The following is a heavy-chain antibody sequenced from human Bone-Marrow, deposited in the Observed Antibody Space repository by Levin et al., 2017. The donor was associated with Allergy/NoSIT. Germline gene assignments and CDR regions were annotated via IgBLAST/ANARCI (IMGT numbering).Heavy chain of an antibody. CDR3: AIDCSGGSCYPGGWFDP. D-gene: IGHD2-15*01. J-gene: IGHJ5*02. Sequence: LSLTCTVSGGSISSGGYYWSWIRQHPGKGLEWIGYIYYSGSTYYNPSLKSRVTISVDTSKNQFSLKLSSVTAADTAVYYCAIDCSGGSCYPGGWFDPWGQGTLVTVSS. V-gene: IGHV4-31*03. CDR1: GGSISSGGYY. CDR2: IYYSGST.